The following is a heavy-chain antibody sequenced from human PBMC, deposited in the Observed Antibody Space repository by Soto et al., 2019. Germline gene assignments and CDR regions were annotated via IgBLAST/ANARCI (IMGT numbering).Heavy chain of an antibody. CDR1: GFTFSSYG. Sequence: GGSLRLSCAASGFTFSSYGMHWVLQAPGKGLEWVAVISYDGSNKYYADSVKGRFTISRDNSKNTLYLQMNSLRAEDTAVYYCAKGRIAALIFDYWGQGTLVTVSS. V-gene: IGHV3-30*18. CDR2: ISYDGSNK. D-gene: IGHD6-6*01. J-gene: IGHJ4*02. CDR3: AKGRIAALIFDY.